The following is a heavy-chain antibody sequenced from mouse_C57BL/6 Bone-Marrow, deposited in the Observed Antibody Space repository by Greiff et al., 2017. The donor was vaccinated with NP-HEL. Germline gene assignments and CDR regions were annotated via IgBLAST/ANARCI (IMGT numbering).Heavy chain of an antibody. Sequence: EVKLMESGAELVKPGASVKLSCTASGFNIKDYYMHWVKQRTEQGLECIGRIDPEDGETKYAPKFQGKATITADTSSNTAYLQLSSLTSEDTAVYYCAGLLRFRYFDVWGTGTTVTVSS. CDR3: AGLLRFRYFDV. V-gene: IGHV14-2*01. CDR1: GFNIKDYY. CDR2: IDPEDGET. J-gene: IGHJ1*03. D-gene: IGHD1-1*01.